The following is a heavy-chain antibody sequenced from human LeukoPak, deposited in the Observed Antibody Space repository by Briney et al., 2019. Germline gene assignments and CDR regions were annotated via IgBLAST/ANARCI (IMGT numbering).Heavy chain of an antibody. CDR2: TSGTEDST. D-gene: IGHD6-19*01. J-gene: IGHJ4*02. V-gene: IGHV3-23*01. CDR3: TKDLMTGFSSGWYSGY. CDR1: GATLQRFA. Sequence: PGGSLRLSCAASGATLQRFAMSWVRQAPGKGLEWLAVTSGTEDSTHYADSVRGRFIISTDSSKKSLYLQMNSLRAEDTAVYYCTKDLMTGFSSGWYSGYWGLGTLVTVSS.